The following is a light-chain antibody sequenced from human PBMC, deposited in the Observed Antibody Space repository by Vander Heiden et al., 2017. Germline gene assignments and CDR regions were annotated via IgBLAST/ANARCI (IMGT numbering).Light chain of an antibody. V-gene: IGKV2-28*01. CDR1: QSLLHSNGNNS. CDR2: LGS. J-gene: IGKJ4*01. CDR3: RQGLQSLLT. Sequence: EIVLTQSHVSLPVTPGVPPSISCRSSQSLLHSNGNNSLDWYLQKPGRSPQLLIYLGSIRASGVPDRFSGSGSGTNFTLNITRAEAEDVGVYYCRQGLQSLLTFGGGTKVEIK.